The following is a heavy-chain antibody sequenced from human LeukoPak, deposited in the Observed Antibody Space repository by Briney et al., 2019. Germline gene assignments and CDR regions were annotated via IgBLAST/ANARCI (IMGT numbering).Heavy chain of an antibody. V-gene: IGHV3-33*01. D-gene: IGHD2-2*01. CDR2: IWYDGSNK. Sequence: PGRSLRLSCAASGFTFSSYGMRWVRQAPGKGLEWVAVIWYDGSNKYYADSVKGRFTISRDNSKNTLYLQMNSLRAEDTAVYYCARGHSSTSPMDYWGQGTLVTVSS. J-gene: IGHJ4*02. CDR1: GFTFSSYG. CDR3: ARGHSSTSPMDY.